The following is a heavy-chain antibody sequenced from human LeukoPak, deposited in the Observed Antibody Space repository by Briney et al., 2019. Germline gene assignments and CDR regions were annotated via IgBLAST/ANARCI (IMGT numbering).Heavy chain of an antibody. J-gene: IGHJ4*02. CDR1: GFTFSSYA. CDR3: ARGQAAGTDY. V-gene: IGHV3-30-3*01. Sequence: GGSLRLSCAASGFTFSSYAMHWVRQAPGKGLEWVAVISYDGSNKYYADSVKGRFTISRDNSKNTLYLQMNSLRAEDTAVYYCARGQAAGTDYWDQGTLVTVSS. CDR2: ISYDGSNK. D-gene: IGHD6-13*01.